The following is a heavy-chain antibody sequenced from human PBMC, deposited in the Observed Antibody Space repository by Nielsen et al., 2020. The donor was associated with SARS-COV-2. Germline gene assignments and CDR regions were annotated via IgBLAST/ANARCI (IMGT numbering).Heavy chain of an antibody. J-gene: IGHJ6*02. CDR2: IIPIFGTA. Sequence: SVKVSCKASGGTFSSYAISWVRQAPGQGLEWMGGIIPIFGTANYAQKFQGRVTITADESTSTDYMELRSLRSDDTAVYFCARFSDYESLQYGLDVWGQGTTVTVSS. D-gene: IGHD3-16*01. CDR1: GGTFSSYA. V-gene: IGHV1-69*13. CDR3: ARFSDYESLQYGLDV.